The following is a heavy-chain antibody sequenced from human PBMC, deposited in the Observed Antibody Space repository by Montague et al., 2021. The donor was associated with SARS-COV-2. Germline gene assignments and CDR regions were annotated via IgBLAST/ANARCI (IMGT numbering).Heavy chain of an antibody. CDR1: GDSISIYY. D-gene: IGHD6-19*01. CDR3: ARGARGGWYNHYLDY. CDR2: VFYSGST. J-gene: IGHJ4*02. Sequence: SETLSLTCTVSGDSISIYYWSWIRQPPGKGLEWIGYVFYSGSTNYNPSLKSRVTISVDTPKNQFSLKLMSVTAADTAVYYCARGARGGWYNHYLDYWGQGALVTVSS. V-gene: IGHV4-59*12.